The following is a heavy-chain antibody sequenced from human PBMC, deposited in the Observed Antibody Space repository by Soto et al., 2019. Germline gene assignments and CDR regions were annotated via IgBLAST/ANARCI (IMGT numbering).Heavy chain of an antibody. CDR1: GVTVSNNY. CDR2: MYSTGGT. V-gene: IGHV3-66*01. D-gene: IGHD6-13*01. J-gene: IGHJ6*02. CDR3: ARDPPGIAAAGGA. Sequence: EVQLVESGGGLVQPGGSLRLSCAASGVTVSNNYMSWVRQAPGKGLEWISVMYSTGGTYYADSVKGRFTISRDNFKNTLFLQMNSLRAEDTAIYYCARDPPGIAAAGGAWGQGTTVTVSS.